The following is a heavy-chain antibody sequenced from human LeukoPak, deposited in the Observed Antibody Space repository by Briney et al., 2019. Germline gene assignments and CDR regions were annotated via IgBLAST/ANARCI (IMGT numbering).Heavy chain of an antibody. J-gene: IGHJ4*02. Sequence: PGGSLRLSCAASGFTFSSYWMHWVRQAPGKGLVWVSRINSDGSSTSYADSVKGRFTISRDNAKNTLYLQMNSLRAEDTAVYYCAEVYDSSGYYQDYWGQGTLVTVSS. CDR1: GFTFSSYW. D-gene: IGHD3-22*01. CDR3: AEVYDSSGYYQDY. CDR2: INSDGSST. V-gene: IGHV3-74*01.